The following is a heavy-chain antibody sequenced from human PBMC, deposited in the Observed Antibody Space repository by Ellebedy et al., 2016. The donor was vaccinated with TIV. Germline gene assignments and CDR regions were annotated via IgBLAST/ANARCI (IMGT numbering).Heavy chain of an antibody. CDR1: GFTFSTSI. Sequence: GESLKISCAASGFTFSTSILHWVRQAPGKGLEWVAGLSNDGIGIHYADSVRDRFTVSRDNSKTTLSRQMNSLRTEDTAMYYCTKEGFSSGNDGTFDIWGQGTMVTVSS. CDR3: TKEGFSSGNDGTFDI. J-gene: IGHJ3*02. V-gene: IGHV3-30*18. CDR2: LSNDGIGI. D-gene: IGHD3-10*01.